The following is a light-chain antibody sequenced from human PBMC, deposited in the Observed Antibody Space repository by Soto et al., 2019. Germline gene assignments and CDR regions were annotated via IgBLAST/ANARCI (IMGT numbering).Light chain of an antibody. CDR3: QQRSDWPRT. CDR2: DAS. CDR1: QSVSSY. Sequence: EIVLTQSPTTLSLSLGERATLSCRASQSVSSYFAWYQQKPGQAPRLLIYDASTRAAGIPARFSGSGSGTDFTLTISSLEPEDFAVYYCQQRSDWPRTFGGGTKVEIK. J-gene: IGKJ4*01. V-gene: IGKV3-11*01.